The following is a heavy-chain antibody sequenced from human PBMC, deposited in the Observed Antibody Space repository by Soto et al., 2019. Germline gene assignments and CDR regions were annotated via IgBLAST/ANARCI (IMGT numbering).Heavy chain of an antibody. V-gene: IGHV3-48*01. D-gene: IGHD3-10*01. CDR3: ARDRTGGPFDS. Sequence: EVHLVESGGGLVQPGGSLRLSCAASGFTFTRYSMSWVRQAPGKGLEWIAYITTSSGTKYYADSVEGRFTISRDNTQGSVFLQMNSLGVEETGVYYCARDRTGGPFDSWGPGTLVTVSS. CDR2: ITTSSGTK. J-gene: IGHJ4*02. CDR1: GFTFTRYS.